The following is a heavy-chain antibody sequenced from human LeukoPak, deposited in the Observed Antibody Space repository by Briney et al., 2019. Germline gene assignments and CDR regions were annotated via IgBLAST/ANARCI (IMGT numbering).Heavy chain of an antibody. CDR1: GFTFSNSA. CDR2: ITDSGDST. J-gene: IGHJ6*01. CDR3: AKDLSSSSPFGGMDV. Sequence: GSLRLSCAASGFTFSNSAMSWVRQAPGKGLEWVSAITDSGDSTFYADSVKGRFTISRDNSKSTLYLQMNSLRAEDTAVYYCAKDLSSSSPFGGMDVWGQGTTVTVSS. D-gene: IGHD6-13*01. V-gene: IGHV3-23*01.